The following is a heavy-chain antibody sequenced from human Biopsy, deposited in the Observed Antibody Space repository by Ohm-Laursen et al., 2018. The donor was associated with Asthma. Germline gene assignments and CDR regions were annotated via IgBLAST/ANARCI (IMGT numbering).Heavy chain of an antibody. CDR3: ASDFPKDYVRYNFQF. CDR1: RYSLTDLS. V-gene: IGHV1-24*01. CDR2: HDHEEGGT. Sequence: ASVKVSCKISRYSLTDLSMHWVRQAPGQGLEWMGGHDHEEGGTVNARRFQGRVTMTEDTSTDTAYMELSSLSSDDTAVYYCASDFPKDYVRYNFQFWGQGTLVTVSS. D-gene: IGHD4-17*01. J-gene: IGHJ4*02.